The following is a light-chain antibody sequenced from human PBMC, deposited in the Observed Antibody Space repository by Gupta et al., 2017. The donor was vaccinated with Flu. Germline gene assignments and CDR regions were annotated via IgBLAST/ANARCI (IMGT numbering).Light chain of an antibody. CDR3: QQDDDPPFT. J-gene: IGKJ3*01. CDR1: QNIKYF. CDR2: DTS. V-gene: IGKV1-33*01. Sequence: DIRMTQSPSSLSASLGDRVTITCQASQNIKYFLNWYQQKPGKAPKLLIYDTSNSKPGVPSRFNGGGSGTTFTFTISSLQPEDIATYYCQQDDDPPFTFGPGTKVDIK.